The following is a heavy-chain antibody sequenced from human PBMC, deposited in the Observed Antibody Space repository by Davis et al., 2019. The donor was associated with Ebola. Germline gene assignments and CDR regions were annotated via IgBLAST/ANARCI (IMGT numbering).Heavy chain of an antibody. Sequence: GESLKISCAASGFTFSDYYMSWIRQAPGKGLEWVSYISSSSSYTNYADSVKGRFTISRDNAKNSLYLQMNSLRAEDTAVYYCARGQWLPHDYYFDYWGQGTLVTVSS. CDR2: ISSSSSYT. J-gene: IGHJ4*02. D-gene: IGHD6-19*01. CDR3: ARGQWLPHDYYFDY. CDR1: GFTFSDYY. V-gene: IGHV3-11*06.